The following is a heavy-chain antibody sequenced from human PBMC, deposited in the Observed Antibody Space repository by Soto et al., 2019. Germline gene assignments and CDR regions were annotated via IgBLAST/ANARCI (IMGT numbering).Heavy chain of an antibody. CDR2: IYYSGST. CDR3: ARAKGLLTVTTSWFDP. J-gene: IGHJ5*02. Sequence: QVQLQESGPGLVKPSQTLSLTCIVSGGSNSSGDYYWSWVRQPPGKGLEWIGYIYYSGSTYYNPSLKSRVTISADTSKNQFSLKLTSVTAADPAVYYCARAKGLLTVTTSWFDPWGQGTLVTVSS. D-gene: IGHD4-17*01. V-gene: IGHV4-30-4*01. CDR1: GGSNSSGDYY.